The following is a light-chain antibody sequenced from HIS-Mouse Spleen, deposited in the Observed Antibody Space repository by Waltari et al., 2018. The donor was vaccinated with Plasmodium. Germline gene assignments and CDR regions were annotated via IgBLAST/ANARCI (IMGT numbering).Light chain of an antibody. CDR2: AAA. J-gene: IGKJ4*01. CDR3: QQDYSYLLT. V-gene: IGKV1-8*01. CDR1: QGISRY. Sequence: AIRMTPSPSSFSASTGDRVTITCRATQGISRYLSLYQQKPGKAPELLIYAAAPLQSGVPSRFSGSGSGTDVTLTISCLQSEDFATYYCQQDYSYLLTFGGGTKVEIK.